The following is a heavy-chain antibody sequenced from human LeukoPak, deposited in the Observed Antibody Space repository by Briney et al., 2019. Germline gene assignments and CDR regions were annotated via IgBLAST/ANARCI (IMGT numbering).Heavy chain of an antibody. Sequence: SVKVSCKASGGTFSSYAISWVRQAPGQGLEWMGGVIPIFGTANFAQKFQGRVTTTADESTSTAYMELSSLRSEDTAVYYCARGLGGYNYYGMDVWGQGTTVTVSS. CDR1: GGTFSSYA. J-gene: IGHJ6*02. D-gene: IGHD3-10*01. CDR3: ARGLGGYNYYGMDV. CDR2: VIPIFGTA. V-gene: IGHV1-69*13.